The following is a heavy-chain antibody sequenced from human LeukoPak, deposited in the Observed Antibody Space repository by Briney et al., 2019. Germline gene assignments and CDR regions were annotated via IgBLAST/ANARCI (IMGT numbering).Heavy chain of an antibody. J-gene: IGHJ4*02. CDR1: GFTFSNCA. D-gene: IGHD2-2*01. Sequence: AGGSLRLSRAASGFTFSNCAMTWVRQAPGKGLEWVSSISDSAGATYYADSVRGRFTISRDNSGSTLYLQMNSLRADDTAVYYCAKGGSTAWTAVDYWGQGTLVTVSS. V-gene: IGHV3-23*01. CDR2: ISDSAGAT. CDR3: AKGGSTAWTAVDY.